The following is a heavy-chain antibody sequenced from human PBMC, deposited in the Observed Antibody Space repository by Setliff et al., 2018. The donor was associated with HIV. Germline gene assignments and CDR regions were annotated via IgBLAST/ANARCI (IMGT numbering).Heavy chain of an antibody. CDR2: INHSGSA. J-gene: IGHJ5*02. CDR3: ARAGIPRLGARRWFDP. V-gene: IGHV4-34*01. Sequence: SETLSLTCAVYGGSFSDYSWTWIRQPPGKGLEWIGEINHSGSATYKSSLKSRASILVDTSKNQFSLKMTSVTAADTAVYYCARAGIPRLGARRWFDPWGQGTLVTV. D-gene: IGHD3-16*01. CDR1: GGSFSDYS.